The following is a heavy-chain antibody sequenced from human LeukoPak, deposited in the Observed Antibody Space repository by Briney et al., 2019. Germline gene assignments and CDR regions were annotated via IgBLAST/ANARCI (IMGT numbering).Heavy chain of an antibody. CDR2: IYHSGST. V-gene: IGHV4-30-2*01. CDR1: GGSISSGGYS. D-gene: IGHD4-17*01. Sequence: SQTLSLTCAVSGGSISSGGYSWSWIRQPPGKGLEWIGYIYHSGSTNYNPSLKSRVTMSVDTSKNQFSLKLSSVTAADTAVYYCARALDYGDIAFDIWGQGTMVTVSS. J-gene: IGHJ3*02. CDR3: ARALDYGDIAFDI.